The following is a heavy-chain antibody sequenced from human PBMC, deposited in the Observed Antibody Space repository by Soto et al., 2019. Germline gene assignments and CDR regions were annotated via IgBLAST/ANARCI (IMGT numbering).Heavy chain of an antibody. Sequence: QVQLQESGPGLVKPSGTLSLTCAVSGGSISRSYWWSWVRHLPGKGLEWIGEIYHTGSTIYNPSLQSRVTLSVDKSKNEFSLKMSSVTAADTAVYYCASKFGQLLADAFDIWGQGTMVTVSS. CDR3: ASKFGQLLADAFDI. D-gene: IGHD3-10*01. CDR1: GGSISRSYW. CDR2: IYHTGST. J-gene: IGHJ3*02. V-gene: IGHV4-4*02.